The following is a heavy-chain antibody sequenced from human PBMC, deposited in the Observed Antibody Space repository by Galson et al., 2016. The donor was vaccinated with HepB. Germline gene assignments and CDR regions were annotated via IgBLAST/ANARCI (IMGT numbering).Heavy chain of an antibody. D-gene: IGHD1-26*01. CDR2: ISSSGTYI. CDR3: ARGKEWEDAFDI. CDR1: EFTVSNKY. Sequence: SLRLSCAASEFTVSNKYMAWVRQAPGKGLEWVSSISSSGTYIYYADSVKGRFTISRDNAKRSLYLQMNSLRAEDTAVYYCARGKEWEDAFDIWGQGTMVTVSS. V-gene: IGHV3-21*01. J-gene: IGHJ3*02.